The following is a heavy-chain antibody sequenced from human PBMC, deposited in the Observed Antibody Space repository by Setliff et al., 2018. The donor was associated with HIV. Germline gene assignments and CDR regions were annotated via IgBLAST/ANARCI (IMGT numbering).Heavy chain of an antibody. CDR2: IYPKSGDT. D-gene: IGHD2-2*01. V-gene: IGHV1-2*02. Sequence: ASVKVSCKASGYTFTDYYMHWMRQAPGRGLEWMGWIYPKSGDTNYEQKFQGRVTLTRDTSMSTVYMALTGLTSDDTAVYYCAKQGYSDSNSCYGIGPIDFWGQGSLVTVSS. CDR3: AKQGYSDSNSCYGIGPIDF. J-gene: IGHJ4*02. CDR1: GYTFTDYY.